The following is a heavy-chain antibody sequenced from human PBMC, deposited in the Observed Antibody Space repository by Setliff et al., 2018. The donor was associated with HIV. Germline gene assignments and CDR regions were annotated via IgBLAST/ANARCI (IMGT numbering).Heavy chain of an antibody. V-gene: IGHV3-23*01. Sequence: PGGSLRLSCAASGFTFSSYSMSWVRQAPGKGLEWVSAISGSGGSTYYADSVKGRFTISRDNSKNTLYLQMNSLKTEDTAVYYCTTSGEEWSPSVAFDIWGQGTMVTVSS. CDR2: ISGSGGST. D-gene: IGHD3-3*01. J-gene: IGHJ3*02. CDR1: GFTFSSYS. CDR3: TTSGEEWSPSVAFDI.